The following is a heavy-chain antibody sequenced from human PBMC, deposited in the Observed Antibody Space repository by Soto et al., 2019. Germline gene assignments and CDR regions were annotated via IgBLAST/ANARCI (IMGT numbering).Heavy chain of an antibody. J-gene: IGHJ4*02. V-gene: IGHV3-23*01. CDR2: ISGSGGST. CDR1: GFTFSSYA. CDR3: ARGPLYDFGGRAHFDY. Sequence: EVQLLESGGGLVQPGGSLRLSCAASGFTFSSYAMSWVRQAPGKGLEWVSAISGSGGSTYYADSVKGRFTISRDNSKNTLYLQMNSLRAEDTAVYYCARGPLYDFGGRAHFDYWGQGTLVTVSS. D-gene: IGHD3-3*01.